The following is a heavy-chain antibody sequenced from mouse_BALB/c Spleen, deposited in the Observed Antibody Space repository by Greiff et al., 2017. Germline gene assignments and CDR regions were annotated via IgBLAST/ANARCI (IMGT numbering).Heavy chain of an antibody. CDR2: IWAGGST. Sequence: VQVVESGPGLVAPSQSLSITCTVSGFSLTSYGVHWVRQPPGKGLEWLGVIWAGGSTNYNSALMSRLSISKDNSKSQVFLKMNSLQTDDTAMYYCARDPKFNWSAYWGQGTLVTVSA. CDR1: GFSLTSYG. V-gene: IGHV2-9*02. CDR3: ARDPKFNWSAY. J-gene: IGHJ3*01.